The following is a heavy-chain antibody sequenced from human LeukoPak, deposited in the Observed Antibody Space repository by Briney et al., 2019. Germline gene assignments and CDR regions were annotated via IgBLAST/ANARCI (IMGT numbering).Heavy chain of an antibody. V-gene: IGHV4-38-2*02. J-gene: IGHJ4*02. CDR1: GYSISSGYY. D-gene: IGHD3-16*01. Sequence: SETLSLTCTVSGYSISSGYYWGWIRPPPGKGLEWIGSIYHSGSTYYNPSLKSRVTISVDTSKNQFSLKLSSVTAADTAVYYCARGRTSFGPGEDWGQGTLVTVSS. CDR2: IYHSGST. CDR3: ARGRTSFGPGED.